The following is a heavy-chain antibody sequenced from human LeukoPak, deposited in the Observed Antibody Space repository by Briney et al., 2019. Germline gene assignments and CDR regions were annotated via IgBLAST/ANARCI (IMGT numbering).Heavy chain of an antibody. CDR3: ASTSIAAEFDP. Sequence: SETLSLTCTVSGGSISSYYWSWIRQPPEKGLEWIGYIYYSGSTNYNPSLKSRVTISVDTSKNQFSLKLSSVTAADTAVYYCASTSIAAEFDPWGQGTLVTVSS. J-gene: IGHJ5*02. V-gene: IGHV4-59*01. CDR2: IYYSGST. D-gene: IGHD6-13*01. CDR1: GGSISSYY.